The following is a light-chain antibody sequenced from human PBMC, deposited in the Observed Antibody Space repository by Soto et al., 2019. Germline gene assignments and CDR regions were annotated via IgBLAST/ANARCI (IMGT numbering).Light chain of an antibody. CDR1: QAIRTA. J-gene: IGKJ1*01. Sequence: AIQLTQSPSSLSASVGDRVTITCRASQAIRTALGWYQQKPGQVPKLLIYAASTLPRGVPSRFSGSGSGPDFTLTISSLQPEDFATYYCQHYNSSPAFGQGTKVDIK. CDR2: AAS. V-gene: IGKV1-6*01. CDR3: QHYNSSPA.